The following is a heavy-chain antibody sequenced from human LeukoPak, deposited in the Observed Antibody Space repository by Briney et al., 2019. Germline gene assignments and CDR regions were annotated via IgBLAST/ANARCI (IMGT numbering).Heavy chain of an antibody. V-gene: IGHV3-9*01. D-gene: IGHD6-19*01. J-gene: IGHJ1*01. CDR2: ISWDIYTI. CDR3: AKDKGSGPRSGYFQH. CDR1: GFTFDDYA. Sequence: GGSLRLSCAASGFTFDDYALHWGRQAPGPGLEWVSGISWDIYTIGYADSVKGRFTISRDNAKNSLYLQMNSLRAEDTALYYCAKDKGSGPRSGYFQHWGQGTLVTVSS.